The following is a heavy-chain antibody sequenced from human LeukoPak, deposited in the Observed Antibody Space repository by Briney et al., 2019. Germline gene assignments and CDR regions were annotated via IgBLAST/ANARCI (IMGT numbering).Heavy chain of an antibody. Sequence: GGSLRLSCAASGFTFSSNYMNWVRQAPGEGLEWVSYISGSRTTSYADSVKGRFTISRDNAKNSLYLQMNSLRAEDTAVYYCARDLEGSGSFYRPSYDYWGQGTLVTVSS. D-gene: IGHD3-10*01. J-gene: IGHJ4*02. CDR1: GFTFSSNY. CDR3: ARDLEGSGSFYRPSYDY. V-gene: IGHV3-69-1*01. CDR2: ISGSRTT.